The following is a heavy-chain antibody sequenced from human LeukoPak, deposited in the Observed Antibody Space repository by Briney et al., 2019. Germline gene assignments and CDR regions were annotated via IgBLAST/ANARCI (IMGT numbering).Heavy chain of an antibody. CDR1: GGSISSYY. Sequence: PSETLSLTCTVSGGSISSYYWSWIPQPPGKGLEWLGYIYYSGSTNYNPSLKSRVTISVDTSKNQFSLKLSSVTAADTAVYYCARAATGPLPNYYYYYGMDVWGQGTTVTVSS. V-gene: IGHV4-59*01. CDR3: ARAATGPLPNYYYYYGMDV. CDR2: IYYSGST. D-gene: IGHD1-1*01. J-gene: IGHJ6*02.